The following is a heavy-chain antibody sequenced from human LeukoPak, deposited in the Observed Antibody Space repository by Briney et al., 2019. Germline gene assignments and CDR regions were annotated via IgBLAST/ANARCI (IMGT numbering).Heavy chain of an antibody. CDR3: ARDQRYFDWLPFDY. V-gene: IGHV3-48*03. CDR1: GFTFSSYE. J-gene: IGHJ4*02. CDR2: ISSSGSTI. Sequence: GGSLRLSCAASGFTFSSYEMNWVRQAPGKGPEWVSYISSSGSTIYYADSVKGRFTISRDNAKNSLYLQMNSLRAEDTAVYYCARDQRYFDWLPFDYWGQGTLVTVSS. D-gene: IGHD3-9*01.